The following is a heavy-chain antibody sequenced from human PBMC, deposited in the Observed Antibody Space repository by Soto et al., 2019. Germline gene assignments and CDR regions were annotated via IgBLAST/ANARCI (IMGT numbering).Heavy chain of an antibody. Sequence: PGGSLRLSCAASGFTFSSYAMHWVRQAPGKGLEWVAVISYDGSNKYYADSVKGRFTISRDNSKNTLYLQMNSLRAEDTAVYYCARGSYYDSSGYYPGYWGQGTLVTVSS. D-gene: IGHD3-22*01. J-gene: IGHJ4*02. CDR1: GFTFSSYA. V-gene: IGHV3-30-3*01. CDR3: ARGSYYDSSGYYPGY. CDR2: ISYDGSNK.